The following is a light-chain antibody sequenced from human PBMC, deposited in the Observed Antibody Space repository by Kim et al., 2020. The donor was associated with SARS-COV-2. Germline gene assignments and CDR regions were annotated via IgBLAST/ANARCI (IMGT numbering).Light chain of an antibody. CDR1: SSNIGNNH. CDR3: GAWDTNLSAWV. Sequence: GQSVTISCSGSSSNIGNNHVSWYHHVPGTAPKLLIYDNNKRPSGIHDRFSGSKSGTSATLGITGLQTGDEANYYCGAWDTNLSAWVFGGGTQLTVL. CDR2: DNN. J-gene: IGLJ3*02. V-gene: IGLV1-51*01.